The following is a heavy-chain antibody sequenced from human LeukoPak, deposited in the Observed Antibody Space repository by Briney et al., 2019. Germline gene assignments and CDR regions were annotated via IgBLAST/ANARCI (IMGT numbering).Heavy chain of an antibody. D-gene: IGHD6-13*01. V-gene: IGHV4-59*01. CDR3: ARVAAAGDFDY. CDR2: IYYSGST. CDR1: GGSISSYY. Sequence: PSETLSLTCTVSGGSISSYYWSWIRQPPGKGLEWIGYIYYSGSTNYNPSLKSRVTISVDTSKNQFSLRLSSVTAADTAVYYCARVAAAGDFDYWGQGTLSPSPQ. J-gene: IGHJ4*02.